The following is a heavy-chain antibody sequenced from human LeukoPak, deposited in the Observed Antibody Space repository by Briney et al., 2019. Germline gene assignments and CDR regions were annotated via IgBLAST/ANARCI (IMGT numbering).Heavy chain of an antibody. J-gene: IGHJ4*02. CDR3: AKYRLSGRRDYDY. V-gene: IGHV3-23*01. CDR1: RFTFSTYA. CDR2: IGTTAGDT. D-gene: IGHD3-16*02. Sequence: PGGSLRLSCAASRFTFSTYAMTWVRQAPGKGLEWVSTIGTTAGDTYYADSVKGRFTVSRDNSKNTLYLQMSSLRAEDTAVYYCAKYRLSGRRDYDYWGQGILVTVSS.